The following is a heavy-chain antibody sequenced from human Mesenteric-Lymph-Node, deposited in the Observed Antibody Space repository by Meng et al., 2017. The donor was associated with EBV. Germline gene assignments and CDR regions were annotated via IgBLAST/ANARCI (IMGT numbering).Heavy chain of an antibody. V-gene: IGHV4-39*01. CDR2: IYYSGST. Sequence: QLQLQESGQGLVKPSETLSLTCTVSGGFIKSSTYYWAWVRQPPGKGLEWIGSIYYSGSTDYNPSLKSRVTLSVDTAENRFSLRLSSVTAADTAVYYCARHRWRRMVYFDYWGQGSLVTVSS. CDR1: GGFIKSSTYY. D-gene: IGHD2-8*01. CDR3: ARHRWRRMVYFDY. J-gene: IGHJ4*02.